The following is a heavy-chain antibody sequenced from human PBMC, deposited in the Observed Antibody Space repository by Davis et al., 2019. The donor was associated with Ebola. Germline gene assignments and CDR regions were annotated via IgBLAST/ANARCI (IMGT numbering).Heavy chain of an antibody. CDR2: ISGSGGST. CDR3: AKAQDIVVVVAAIYYYGMDV. V-gene: IGHV3-23*01. CDR1: GFTFSSYA. Sequence: PGGSLRLSCAASGFTFSSYAMSWVRQAPGKGLEWVSAISGSGGSTYYADSVKGRFTISRDNSKNTLYLQMNSLRAEDTAVYYCAKAQDIVVVVAAIYYYGMDVWGQGTTVTVSS. D-gene: IGHD2-15*01. J-gene: IGHJ6*02.